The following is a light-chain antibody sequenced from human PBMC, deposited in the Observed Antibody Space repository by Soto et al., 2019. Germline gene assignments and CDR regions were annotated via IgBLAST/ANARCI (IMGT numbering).Light chain of an antibody. CDR2: GAS. CDR3: QQYNNWSSLT. J-gene: IGKJ4*01. CDR1: QSVSSN. Sequence: EIVMPQSPATLSVSPGERATLSGRASQSVSSNLAWYQQKPGQAPRLLIYGASTRATGIPARFSGSGSGTEITLTISSLPSEDFAVYYCQQYNNWSSLTFGGGTKVEIK. V-gene: IGKV3-15*01.